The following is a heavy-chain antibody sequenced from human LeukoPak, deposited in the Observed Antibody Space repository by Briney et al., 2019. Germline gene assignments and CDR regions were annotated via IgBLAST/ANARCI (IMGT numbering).Heavy chain of an antibody. Sequence: SETLSLTCTVPGGSISSGSYYWSWIRQPAGKGLEWIGRIYTSGSTNYNPSLKSRVTISVDTSKNQFSLKLSSVTAADTAVYYCARDPITMVRGVWYYGMDVWGQGTTVTVSS. D-gene: IGHD3-10*01. CDR2: IYTSGST. J-gene: IGHJ6*02. CDR1: GGSISSGSYY. CDR3: ARDPITMVRGVWYYGMDV. V-gene: IGHV4-61*02.